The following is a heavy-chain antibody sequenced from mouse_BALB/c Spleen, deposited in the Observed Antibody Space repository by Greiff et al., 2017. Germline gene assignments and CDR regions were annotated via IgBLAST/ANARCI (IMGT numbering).Heavy chain of an antibody. CDR3: ARYYYGSSYDY. Sequence: EVQLQESGAELVRPGALVKLSCKASGFNIKDYYMHWVKQRPEQGLEWIGWIDPENGNTIYDPKFQGKASITADTSSNTAYLQLSSLTSEDTAVYYCARYYYGSSYDYGGQGTTLTVSS. CDR1: GFNIKDYY. D-gene: IGHD1-1*01. J-gene: IGHJ2*01. CDR2: IDPENGNT. V-gene: IGHV14-1*02.